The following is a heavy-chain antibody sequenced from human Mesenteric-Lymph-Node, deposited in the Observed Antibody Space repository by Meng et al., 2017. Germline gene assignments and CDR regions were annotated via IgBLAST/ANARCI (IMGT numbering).Heavy chain of an antibody. Sequence: SETLSLTCTVSGDSIGDFYWTWIRQPPGKGLEWVGYIHYTGRTKHNPSLQSRVTISVDTSKNQFSLKLSSVTAADTAVYYCASRSTVVTPAHAFDIWGQGTMVTVSS. CDR2: IHYTGRT. CDR1: GDSIGDFY. J-gene: IGHJ3*02. D-gene: IGHD4-23*01. V-gene: IGHV4-59*08. CDR3: ASRSTVVTPAHAFDI.